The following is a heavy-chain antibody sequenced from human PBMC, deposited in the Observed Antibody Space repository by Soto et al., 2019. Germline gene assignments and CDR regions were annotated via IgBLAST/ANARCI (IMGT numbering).Heavy chain of an antibody. V-gene: IGHV4-31*03. CDR1: GGSISSDNYY. D-gene: IGHD5-12*01. Sequence: QMQLQESGPGLVKTSQTLSLMCTVSGGSISSDNYYWNWIRHHPGKGLEWMGYIFHTGTTHYNPSIESRLTISVDTSKNHFSLRLTSVTAADAAVYYCARARLDTTERYFQLWGQGTQVTVSS. CDR2: IFHTGTT. J-gene: IGHJ1*01. CDR3: ARARLDTTERYFQL.